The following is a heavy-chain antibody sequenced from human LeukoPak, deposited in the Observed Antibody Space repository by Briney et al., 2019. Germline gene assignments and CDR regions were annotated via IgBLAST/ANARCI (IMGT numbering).Heavy chain of an antibody. J-gene: IGHJ4*02. CDR3: AKVRGIMVRGPQDY. CDR2: MSYDGNNK. V-gene: IGHV3-30*18. CDR1: GFTFSSYG. D-gene: IGHD3-10*01. Sequence: PGGSLRLSCAASGFTFSSYGMHWVRQAPGKGLEWVAVMSYDGNNKYHADSVKGRFTISRDNSKNTLYLQMNSLRAEDTAVYYCAKVRGIMVRGPQDYWGQGTLVTVSS.